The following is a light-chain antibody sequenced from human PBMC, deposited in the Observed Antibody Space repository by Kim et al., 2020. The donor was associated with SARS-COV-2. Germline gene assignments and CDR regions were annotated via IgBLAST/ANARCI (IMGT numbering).Light chain of an antibody. CDR1: TGPVTSGHY. CDR2: ETS. Sequence: PGGTVTLPCASSTGPVTSGHYPYWFQQKPGLAPTKLIFETSNRQSWTPARFSGSLLGGKAALTLSGAQPEDEADYYCLLSYSGSWVFGGGSQLTVL. CDR3: LLSYSGSWV. V-gene: IGLV7-46*01. J-gene: IGLJ3*02.